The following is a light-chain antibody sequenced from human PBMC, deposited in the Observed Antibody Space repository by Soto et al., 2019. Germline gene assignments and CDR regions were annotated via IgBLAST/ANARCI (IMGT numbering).Light chain of an antibody. J-gene: IGKJ1*01. CDR3: QKYGSSPTWT. CDR1: QRVGIN. Sequence: EIVMTQSPATLSVSPGETATLSCRASQRVGINLAWYQQKPGQAPRLLIYSASNRASGIPDRFSGSGSGTDFTLTISRLEPEDSAVYYCQKYGSSPTWTFGQGTKVDIK. V-gene: IGKV3-20*01. CDR2: SAS.